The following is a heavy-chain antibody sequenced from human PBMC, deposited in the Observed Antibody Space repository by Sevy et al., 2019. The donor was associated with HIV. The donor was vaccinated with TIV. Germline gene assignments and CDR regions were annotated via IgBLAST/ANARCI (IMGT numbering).Heavy chain of an antibody. V-gene: IGHV4-59*01. CDR2: IYYSGST. CDR3: ARAYSSSWYRLYYFDY. D-gene: IGHD6-13*01. Sequence: SETLSLTCTVSGGSISSYYWSWIRQPPGKGLEWIGYIYYSGSTNYNPSLKSRVTISVDTSKNQFSLKLSSVTAADTAVYYCARAYSSSWYRLYYFDYWGQGTLVTVSS. J-gene: IGHJ4*02. CDR1: GGSISSYY.